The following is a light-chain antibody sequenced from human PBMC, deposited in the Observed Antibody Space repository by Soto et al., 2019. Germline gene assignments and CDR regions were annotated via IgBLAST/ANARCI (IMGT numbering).Light chain of an antibody. V-gene: IGKV3-20*01. CDR2: DAS. CDR1: QSVRNNY. CDR3: QQCNSYPLT. Sequence: VLTQSPGTLSLSPGERATLSCRASQSVRNNYLAWYQQKPGQAPRLLIYDASSRATGVPDRFSGGGSGTDFTLTISRLEPEDFAVYYCQQCNSYPLTFGGGTKVEIK. J-gene: IGKJ4*02.